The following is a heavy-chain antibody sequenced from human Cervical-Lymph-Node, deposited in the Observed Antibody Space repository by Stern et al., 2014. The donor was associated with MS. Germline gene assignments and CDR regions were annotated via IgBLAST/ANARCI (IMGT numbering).Heavy chain of an antibody. CDR2: ISYDGNHK. CDR1: GFTFSSYG. Sequence: MQLVESGGAVVQPGRSLRLSCAASGFTFSSYGMHWVRQAPGQGLEWVTVISYDGNHKDYAASVKGRFTISRDNSKNTLHLQMNSVTPDDTAIYYCARDYEDTSMLFDHWGQGTLVTVSS. J-gene: IGHJ4*02. CDR3: ARDYEDTSMLFDH. D-gene: IGHD2-8*01. V-gene: IGHV3-30*03.